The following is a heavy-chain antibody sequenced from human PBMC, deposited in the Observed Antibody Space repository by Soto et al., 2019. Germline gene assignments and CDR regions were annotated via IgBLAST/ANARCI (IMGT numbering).Heavy chain of an antibody. Sequence: QVQLVESGGGVVQPGRSLRLSCAASGFIFNNIGMHWVRQAPGKGLEWVAVISNDGSITYYADFVKGRLTISRDNSKNTMYLQMSSLRDDDTAVYYCAKDQGIAASHGIDWGQGTMVTVSS. J-gene: IGHJ3*01. CDR3: AKDQGIAASHGID. D-gene: IGHD6-13*01. CDR1: GFIFNNIG. CDR2: ISNDGSIT. V-gene: IGHV3-30*18.